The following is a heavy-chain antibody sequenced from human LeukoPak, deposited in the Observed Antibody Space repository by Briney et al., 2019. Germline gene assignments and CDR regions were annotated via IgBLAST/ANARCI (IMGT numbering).Heavy chain of an antibody. Sequence: SETLSLTCTVSGGSVSSYFWSWIRRPPGKGLEWIGYIADSGNTNYNPSLKGQVSISRDKFKKQFTLRLSSVTAADTAIYYCARSDYHGSGSHTVFDAFDIWGQGTRVTVSS. CDR1: GGSVSSYF. CDR2: IADSGNT. CDR3: ARSDYHGSGSHTVFDAFDI. D-gene: IGHD3-10*01. J-gene: IGHJ3*02. V-gene: IGHV4-59*02.